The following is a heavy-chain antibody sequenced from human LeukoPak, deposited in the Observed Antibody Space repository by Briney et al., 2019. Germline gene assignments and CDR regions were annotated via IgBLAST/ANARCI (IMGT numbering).Heavy chain of an antibody. D-gene: IGHD3-10*01. CDR3: ARGGYYGSDQGGY. J-gene: IGHJ4*02. V-gene: IGHV3-48*01. Sequence: GGSLRLSCAASGFTFSSYSMNWVRQAPGKGLEWVSYISSSSSTIYYADSVKGRFTISRDNAKNSLYLQMNSLRAEDTAVYYCARGGYYGSDQGGYWGQGTLVTVSS. CDR1: GFTFSSYS. CDR2: ISSSSSTI.